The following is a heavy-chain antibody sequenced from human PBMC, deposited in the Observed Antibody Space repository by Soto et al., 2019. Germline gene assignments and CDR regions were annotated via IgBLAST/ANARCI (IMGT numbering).Heavy chain of an antibody. J-gene: IGHJ4*02. D-gene: IGHD4-4*01. CDR2: IYYSGST. Sequence: SETLSLTCTVSGGSISSYYWSWIRQPPGKGLEWIGYIYYSGSTNYNPSLKSRVTISVGTSKNQFSLKLSSVTAADTAVYYCARQDSPVTTNTFDYWGQGTLVTVSS. CDR3: ARQDSPVTTNTFDY. CDR1: GGSISSYY. V-gene: IGHV4-59*08.